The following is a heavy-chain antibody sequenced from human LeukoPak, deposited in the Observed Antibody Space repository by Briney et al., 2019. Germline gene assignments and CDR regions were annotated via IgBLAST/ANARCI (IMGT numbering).Heavy chain of an antibody. J-gene: IGHJ4*02. Sequence: GASVKVSCKASGYTFTGYYMHWVRQAPGQRLEWMGIINPSGGNTNYAQKFQGRVTITADESTSTAYMELSSLRSDDTAVYYCARDLSFVVRYFDWSRPSPLVLDLDYWGQGTLVTVSS. CDR2: INPSGGNT. V-gene: IGHV1-46*01. D-gene: IGHD3-9*01. CDR1: GYTFTGYY. CDR3: ARDLSFVVRYFDWSRPSPLVLDLDY.